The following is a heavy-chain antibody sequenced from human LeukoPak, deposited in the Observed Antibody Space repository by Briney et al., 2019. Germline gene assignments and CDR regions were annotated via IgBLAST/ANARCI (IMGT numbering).Heavy chain of an antibody. D-gene: IGHD4-17*01. CDR3: ARRPYGDYRYYFDY. CDR1: GGSISSSSYY. J-gene: IGHJ4*02. Sequence: PSETLSLTCTVSGGSISSSSYYWGWIRQPPGKGLEWIGIIYYSGSTYYNPSLKSRVTISVDTSKNQFSLKLSSVTAADTAVYYCARRPYGDYRYYFDYWGQGTLVTVSS. CDR2: IYYSGST. V-gene: IGHV4-39*01.